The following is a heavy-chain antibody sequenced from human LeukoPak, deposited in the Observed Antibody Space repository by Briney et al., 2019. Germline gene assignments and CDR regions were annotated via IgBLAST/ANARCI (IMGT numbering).Heavy chain of an antibody. Sequence: GGSLRLSCAASGFTFSSYSMNWVRQAPGKGLEWVSSISSSSSYIYYADSVKGRFTISRDNSKNTLYLQMNSPRAEDTAVYYCAKDRIAVVPAAIDYWAQGTLVTVSS. D-gene: IGHD2-2*01. V-gene: IGHV3-21*01. CDR3: AKDRIAVVPAAIDY. CDR1: GFTFSSYS. J-gene: IGHJ4*02. CDR2: ISSSSSYI.